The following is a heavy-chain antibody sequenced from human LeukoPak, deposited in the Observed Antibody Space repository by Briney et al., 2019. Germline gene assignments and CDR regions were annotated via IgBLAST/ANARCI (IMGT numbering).Heavy chain of an antibody. CDR3: ARSVEQLANFDY. D-gene: IGHD6-13*01. Sequence: ASVRVSCKPSGYTFTDYYMHWVRQAPGQRLEWMGWINPNSGGTKDAQKVQGRVTMTRDTSISTAYMELSRLRSDDTAVYYCARSVEQLANFDYWGQGTLVTVSS. J-gene: IGHJ4*02. V-gene: IGHV1-2*02. CDR1: GYTFTDYY. CDR2: INPNSGGT.